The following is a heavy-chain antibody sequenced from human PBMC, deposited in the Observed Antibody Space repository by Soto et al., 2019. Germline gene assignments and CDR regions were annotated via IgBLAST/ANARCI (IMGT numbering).Heavy chain of an antibody. CDR1: GGTFSSYT. CDR3: ARLWYDYDAFDI. CDR2: ITPFNGNT. Sequence: GASVKVSCKASGGTFSSYTISWVRQAPGQGLEWMGRITPFNGNTNYAQKFQDRVTITRDRSMSTAYMELSSLRSEDTAMYYCARLWYDYDAFDIWGQGTMVTVSS. J-gene: IGHJ3*02. D-gene: IGHD1-1*01. V-gene: IGHV1-45*02.